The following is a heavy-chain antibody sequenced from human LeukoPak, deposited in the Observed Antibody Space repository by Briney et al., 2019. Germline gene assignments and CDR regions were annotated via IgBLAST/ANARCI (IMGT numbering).Heavy chain of an antibody. CDR1: GYTFTGYY. V-gene: IGHV1-2*02. Sequence: ASVKVSCKASGYTFTGYYMHWVRQAPGQGLEWMGWINPNSGGTNYVQKFQGRVTMTRDTSISTAYMELSRLRSDDTAVYYCARAFSSGTIFGVVPYYFDYWGQGTLVTVSS. J-gene: IGHJ4*02. D-gene: IGHD3-3*01. CDR3: ARAFSSGTIFGVVPYYFDY. CDR2: INPNSGGT.